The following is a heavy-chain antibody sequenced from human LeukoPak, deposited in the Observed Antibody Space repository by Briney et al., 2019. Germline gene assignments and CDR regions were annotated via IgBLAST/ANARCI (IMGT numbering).Heavy chain of an antibody. D-gene: IGHD3-10*01. J-gene: IGHJ6*02. CDR1: GFTFSSYA. CDR3: AKSGATMVRGVIRYYYGMDV. V-gene: IGHV3-23*01. CDR2: ISGSGGST. Sequence: GGSLRLSCAASGFTFSSYAMSWVRQAPGKGLEWVSAISGSGGSTYYADSVKGRFTISRDNSKNTLYLQMNSLRAEDTAVYYCAKSGATMVRGVIRYYYGMDVWGQGTTVTVSS.